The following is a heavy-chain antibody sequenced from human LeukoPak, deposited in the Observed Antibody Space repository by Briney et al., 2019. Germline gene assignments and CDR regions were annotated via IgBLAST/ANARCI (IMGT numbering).Heavy chain of an antibody. D-gene: IGHD3-10*01. CDR3: ARDIGDYYGSGSYWLL. J-gene: IGHJ4*02. Sequence: ASAKVSCKASGYRFIDYYIHWVRQAPGQGLEWMGWVNPHSGGTKFAQKFQGRVTMTRDTSINTAYMEVSSLRSDDTAVYYCARDIGDYYGSGSYWLLWGQGTLVTVAS. CDR2: VNPHSGGT. V-gene: IGHV1-2*02. CDR1: GYRFIDYY.